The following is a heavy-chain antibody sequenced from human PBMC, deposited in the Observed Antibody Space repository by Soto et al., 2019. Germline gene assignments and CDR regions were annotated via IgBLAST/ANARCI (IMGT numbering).Heavy chain of an antibody. Sequence: EVQLVESGGGLVKPGGSLRLSCAASGFTFTNAWMNWVRQAPGKGLEWVGHIKSKIDGETTDYAAPVRGRCTISRGDSKSSLYLAMNSLKAVVTGIYHCLTASPSYNWGQGALVSVSS. CDR2: IKSKIDGETT. V-gene: IGHV3-15*07. D-gene: IGHD7-27*01. CDR3: LTASPSYN. J-gene: IGHJ4*02. CDR1: GFTFTNAW.